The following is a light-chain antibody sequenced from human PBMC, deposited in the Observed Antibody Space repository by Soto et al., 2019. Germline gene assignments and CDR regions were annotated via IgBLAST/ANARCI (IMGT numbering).Light chain of an antibody. Sequence: DIQMTQSPSTLSASVGDRVTITCRASQSISSWLAWYQQKPGKAPKLLIHDASSLESGVPSRFSGSGSGTVFTLTISCLQPDGSATYYCQQYSSPVTFGQGTKVEVK. CDR1: QSISSW. CDR3: QQYSSPVT. V-gene: IGKV1-5*01. CDR2: DAS. J-gene: IGKJ1*01.